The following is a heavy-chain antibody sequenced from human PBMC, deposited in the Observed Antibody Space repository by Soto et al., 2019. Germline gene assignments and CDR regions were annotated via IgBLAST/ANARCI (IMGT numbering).Heavy chain of an antibody. D-gene: IGHD3-10*01. CDR1: VGSFSGYA. Sequence: SVKVSCKASVGSFSGYAISWVRQAPGQGLEWMGGIIPIFGTANYAQKFQGRVTITADESTSTAYMELSSLRSEDTAVYYCARDPRGSGSYGREWGQGNLVTVSS. CDR3: ARDPRGSGSYGRE. J-gene: IGHJ4*02. CDR2: IIPIFGTA. V-gene: IGHV1-69*13.